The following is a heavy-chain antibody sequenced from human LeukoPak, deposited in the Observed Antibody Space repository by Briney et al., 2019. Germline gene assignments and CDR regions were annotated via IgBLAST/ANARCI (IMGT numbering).Heavy chain of an antibody. Sequence: GGSLRLSCAASGFTFSSYTMHWVRQAPGKGLEWVAVISDDGSNKYYADSVKGRFTISRDNSKNTLYLQMNRLRAEDTAVYYCARDYKGIRSGVLIAANGWFDPWGQGTLVTVSS. J-gene: IGHJ5*02. D-gene: IGHD3-3*01. CDR2: ISDDGSNK. V-gene: IGHV3-30*04. CDR1: GFTFSSYT. CDR3: ARDYKGIRSGVLIAANGWFDP.